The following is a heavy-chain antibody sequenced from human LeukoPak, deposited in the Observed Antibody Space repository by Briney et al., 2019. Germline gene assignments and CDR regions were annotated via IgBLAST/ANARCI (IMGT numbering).Heavy chain of an antibody. CDR1: GFTFSNYW. J-gene: IGHJ3*02. D-gene: IGHD1-1*01. Sequence: GGSLRLSCAASGFTFSNYWMHWVRQAPGKGLVWVSRIHSDGSSTTSADSVKGRFTISRDNAENTPYLQMSSLRAEDTAVYFCARGNAHAFDIWGQGTMVTVSS. V-gene: IGHV3-74*01. CDR2: IHSDGSST. CDR3: ARGNAHAFDI.